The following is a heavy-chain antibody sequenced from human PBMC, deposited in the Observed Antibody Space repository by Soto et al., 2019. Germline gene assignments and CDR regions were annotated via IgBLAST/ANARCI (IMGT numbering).Heavy chain of an antibody. J-gene: IGHJ5*02. Sequence: QVQLVHSGAEVKKPGASVKVSCKASGYTFTNYDINWVRQAPGQGLEWVGWMNPNSGDTGYAQNLQGRLTLTRDTSISTVYLELSSLRSDDTAVYYCTRGADPWGQGTLVTVSS. V-gene: IGHV1-8*01. CDR2: MNPNSGDT. CDR3: TRGADP. CDR1: GYTFTNYD.